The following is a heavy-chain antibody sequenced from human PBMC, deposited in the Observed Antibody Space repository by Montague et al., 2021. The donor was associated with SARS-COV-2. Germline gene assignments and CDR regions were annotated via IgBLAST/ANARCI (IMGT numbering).Heavy chain of an antibody. D-gene: IGHD3-9*01. CDR1: GFSLSTSGMC. J-gene: IGHJ4*02. CDR2: IDWDDDK. CDR3: ARTYYDILTGYYTYDY. V-gene: IGHV2-70*01. Sequence: PALVKPTQTLTLTCTFSGFSLSTSGMCVSWIRQPPGKALEWLALIDWDDDKYYSTSLKTRLTISKDTSKNQVVLTTTNMDPVDTATYYCARTYYDILTGYYTYDYWGQGTLVTVSS.